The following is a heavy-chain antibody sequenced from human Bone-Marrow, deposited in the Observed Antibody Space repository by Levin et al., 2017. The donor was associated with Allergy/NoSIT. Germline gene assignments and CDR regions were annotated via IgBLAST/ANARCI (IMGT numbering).Heavy chain of an antibody. D-gene: IGHD3-22*01. CDR1: GYTFTGYY. CDR3: ARAYYYDSSGYNYYYYGMDG. V-gene: IGHV1-2*02. CDR2: INPNSGGT. J-gene: IGHJ6*02. Sequence: ASVKVSCKASGYTFTGYYMHWVRQAPGQGLEWMGWINPNSGGTNYAQKFQGRVTMTRDTPISTAYMELSRLRSDDTAVYYCARAYYYDSSGYNYYYYGMDGWGQGTTVTVSS.